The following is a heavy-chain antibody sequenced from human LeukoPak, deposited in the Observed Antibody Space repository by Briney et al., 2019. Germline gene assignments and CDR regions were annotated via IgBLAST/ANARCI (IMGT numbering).Heavy chain of an antibody. D-gene: IGHD3-22*01. Sequence: PGGSLRLSCAASGFTFDDYAMHWVRQAPGKGLEWVSGISWNSGSIGYADSVKGRFTISRDNAKNSLYLQMNSLRAEDTALYYCAKNYDTLTDAFDIWGQGTMVTVSS. CDR3: AKNYDTLTDAFDI. CDR1: GFTFDDYA. J-gene: IGHJ3*02. V-gene: IGHV3-9*01. CDR2: ISWNSGSI.